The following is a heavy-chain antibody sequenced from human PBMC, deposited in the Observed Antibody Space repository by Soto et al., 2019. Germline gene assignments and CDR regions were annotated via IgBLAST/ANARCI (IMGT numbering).Heavy chain of an antibody. CDR1: GFTFSSYA. CDR2: ISGSGAGT. CDR3: AKDATRYSGSYSDY. D-gene: IGHD1-26*01. J-gene: IGHJ4*02. V-gene: IGHV3-23*01. Sequence: GGSLILSCAASGFTFSSYAMSWVRQAPGKGLEWVSGISGSGAGTYYADSVKGRFTISRDKSKNTLYLQMNSLRAEDTALYYCAKDATRYSGSYSDYWGQGTLVTVSS.